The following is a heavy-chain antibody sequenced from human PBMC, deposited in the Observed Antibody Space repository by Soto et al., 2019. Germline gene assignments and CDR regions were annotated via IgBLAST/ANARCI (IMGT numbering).Heavy chain of an antibody. CDR1: GFSFSISP. V-gene: IGHV3-30-3*01. Sequence: LRLSCAASGFSFSISPMHWVRQAPGKGPEWVALISSDGTNKFYADSVKGRFTISRDNSKSTLYLQVDSLRPEDAAVYYCLGDPKTSGGQHWAFNYFDSWGQGTLVTVSS. J-gene: IGHJ4*02. D-gene: IGHD3-16*01. CDR3: LGDPKTSGGQHWAFNYFDS. CDR2: ISSDGTNK.